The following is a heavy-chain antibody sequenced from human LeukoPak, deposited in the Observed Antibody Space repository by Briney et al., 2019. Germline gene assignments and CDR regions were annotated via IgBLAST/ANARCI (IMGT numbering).Heavy chain of an antibody. CDR2: ISSVGNNE. J-gene: IGHJ4*02. CDR3: ARDTAAGFDY. Sequence: PGGSLRLSCEASGFTFSSFGMQWVRQIPGRGLEWVATISSVGNNEYYDDSVEGRFTIPRDNSKNTLYLQMNSLRAEDTAVYYCARDTAAGFDYWGQGTLVTVSS. V-gene: IGHV3-33*08. CDR1: GFTFSSFG. D-gene: IGHD6-13*01.